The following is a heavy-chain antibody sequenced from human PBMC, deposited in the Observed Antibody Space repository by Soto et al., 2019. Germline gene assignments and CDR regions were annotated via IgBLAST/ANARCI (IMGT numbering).Heavy chain of an antibody. CDR3: ARAHSSGYVFLGY. CDR2: IYYSGST. D-gene: IGHD5-18*01. V-gene: IGHV4-59*01. J-gene: IGHJ4*02. CDR1: GGSISSYY. Sequence: SETLSLTCTVSGGSISSYYWSWIRQPPGKGLEWIGYIYYSGSTNYNPSLKSRVTISVDTSMNQFSLKLSSVTAADTAVYYCARAHSSGYVFLGYWGQGTLVTVSS.